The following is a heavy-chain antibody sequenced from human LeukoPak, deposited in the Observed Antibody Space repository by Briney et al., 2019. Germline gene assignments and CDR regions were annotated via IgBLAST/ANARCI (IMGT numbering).Heavy chain of an antibody. V-gene: IGHV3-74*01. CDR1: GFTFPTYW. CDR3: ARREGYCSGGTCYFDN. Sequence: GGSLRLSCAPSGFTFPTYWMHWVRQAPGKGLVWVSRINSDGSGTDYADSVKGRFTVSRDNAKNTLYLQMNSLRAEDTAVYYCARREGYCSGGTCYFDNWGQGTLVTVSS. CDR2: INSDGSGT. D-gene: IGHD2-15*01. J-gene: IGHJ4*02.